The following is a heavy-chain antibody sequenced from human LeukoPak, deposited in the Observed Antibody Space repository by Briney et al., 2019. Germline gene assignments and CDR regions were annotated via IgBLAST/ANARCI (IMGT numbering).Heavy chain of an antibody. CDR2: IEHDGSNK. CDR1: GFIFSSYG. J-gene: IGHJ4*02. D-gene: IGHD3-22*01. V-gene: IGHV3-30*12. Sequence: GGSLRLSCAASGFIFSSYGIHWVRQAPGKGLDWVAFIEHDGSNKYYADSVKGRFTISRDNSKNTLYLQMNSLRAEDTAVYYCARERATYYYDSSGYRGYYFDYWGQGTLVTVSS. CDR3: ARERATYYYDSSGYRGYYFDY.